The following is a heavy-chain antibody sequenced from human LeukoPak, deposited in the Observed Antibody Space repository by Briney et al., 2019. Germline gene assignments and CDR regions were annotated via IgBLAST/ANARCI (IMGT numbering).Heavy chain of an antibody. CDR3: ARGFGSYYFDY. V-gene: IGHV1-69*05. CDR2: IIPIFGTA. J-gene: IGHJ4*02. D-gene: IGHD1-26*01. Sequence: GASVKVSSTASAGTFSIYSISWVRQAPGQGLEWMGGIIPIFGTANYAQKFQGRVTITTDESTSTAYMELSSLRSEDTAVYYCARGFGSYYFDYWGQGTLVTVSS. CDR1: AGTFSIYS.